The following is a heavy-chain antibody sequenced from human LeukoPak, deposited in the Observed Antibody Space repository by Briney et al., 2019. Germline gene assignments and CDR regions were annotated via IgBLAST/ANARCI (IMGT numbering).Heavy chain of an antibody. CDR1: GFTFSSYS. CDR2: ISSSSSYI. V-gene: IGHV3-21*01. CDR3: ARDTVRGTTANSFDY. D-gene: IGHD1-26*01. J-gene: IGHJ4*02. Sequence: GGSLRLYCAASGFTFSSYSMNWVRQAPGKGLEWVSSISSSSSYIYYADSVKGRFTISRDNAKNSLYLQMNSLRAEDTAVYYCARDTVRGTTANSFDYWGQGTLVTVSS.